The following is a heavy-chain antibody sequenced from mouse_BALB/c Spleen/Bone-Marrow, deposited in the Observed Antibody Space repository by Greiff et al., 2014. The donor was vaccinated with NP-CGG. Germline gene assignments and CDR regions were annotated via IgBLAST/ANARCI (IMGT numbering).Heavy chain of an antibody. CDR1: GYTFTSYW. CDR2: IDPYDSET. D-gene: IGHD2-10*02. J-gene: IGHJ4*01. Sequence: QVQLKESGAELVRPGTSVKLSCKASGYTFTSYWMNWVRQRPEQGLEWIGRIDPYDSETHYNQKFKDKAILTVDKSSSTAYMQLSSLTSEDSAVYYCARRALDAMDYWGQGTSVTVSS. V-gene: IGHV1-52*01. CDR3: ARRALDAMDY.